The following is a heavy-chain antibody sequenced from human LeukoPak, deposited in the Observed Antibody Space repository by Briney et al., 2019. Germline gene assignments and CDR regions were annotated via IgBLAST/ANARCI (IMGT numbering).Heavy chain of an antibody. V-gene: IGHV4-59*01. CDR2: ISYSGPT. CDR3: ASEVGATADGAFDI. CDR1: GGSISSYY. J-gene: IGHJ3*02. Sequence: SETLSLTCTVSGGSISSYYWSWIRQPPGKGLEWIGDISYSGPTHYNPSLKSRVTISVDTSQNQFSLKPSSVTAADTAVYYCASEVGATADGAFDIWGQGTTVTVSS. D-gene: IGHD1-26*01.